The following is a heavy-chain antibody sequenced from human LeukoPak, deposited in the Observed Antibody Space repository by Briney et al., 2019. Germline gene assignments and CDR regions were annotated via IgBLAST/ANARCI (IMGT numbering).Heavy chain of an antibody. CDR1: GFTFSSYA. V-gene: IGHV3-30-3*01. D-gene: IGHD6-13*01. Sequence: GGSLRLSCAASGFTFSSYAMHWVRQAPGKGLEWVAVISYDGSNKYYADSVKGRFTISRDNSKNTLYLQMNSLRAEDTAVYYCARVQYSSSPNGLDYWGQGTLVTVSS. CDR2: ISYDGSNK. CDR3: ARVQYSSSPNGLDY. J-gene: IGHJ4*02.